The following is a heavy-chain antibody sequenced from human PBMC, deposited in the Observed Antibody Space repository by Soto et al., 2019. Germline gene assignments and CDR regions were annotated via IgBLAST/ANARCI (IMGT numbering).Heavy chain of an antibody. J-gene: IGHJ4*02. D-gene: IGHD5-18*01. V-gene: IGHV1-2*02. CDR3: AMGQLWSYSFDY. Sequence: ASLKVSCKASGYTFTGYYMHWVRQAPGQGLEWMGWINPNSGGTNYAQKFQGRVTMTRDTSISTAYMELSRLRSDDTAVYYCAMGQLWSYSFDYWGQGTLVTVSS. CDR2: INPNSGGT. CDR1: GYTFTGYY.